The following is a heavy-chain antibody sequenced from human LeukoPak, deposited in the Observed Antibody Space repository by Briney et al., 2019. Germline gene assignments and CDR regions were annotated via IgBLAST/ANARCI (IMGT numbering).Heavy chain of an antibody. V-gene: IGHV1-18*01. CDR2: ISAYNGNT. D-gene: IGHD6-13*01. CDR1: GYTFTSSD. CDR3: ATDPYSSRRKSLDY. Sequence: ASVKVSCKASGYTFTSSDISWVRQAPGQGLEWMGWISAYNGNTNYAQKLQGRVTMTTDTSTSTAYMELRSLGSEDTAVYYCATDPYSSRRKSLDYWGQGTLVTVSS. J-gene: IGHJ4*02.